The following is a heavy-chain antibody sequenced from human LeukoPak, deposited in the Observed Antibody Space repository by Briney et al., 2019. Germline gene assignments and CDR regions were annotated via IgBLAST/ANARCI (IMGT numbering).Heavy chain of an antibody. CDR1: GFTFTSSA. V-gene: IGHV1-58*02. CDR2: IVVGSGNT. D-gene: IGHD6-13*01. J-gene: IGHJ4*02. Sequence: SVKVSCKASGFTFTSSAMQWVRQARGQRLEWIGWIVVGSGNTNYAQKFQERVTITRDMSTSTAYMELSSLRSEDTAVYYCAADVYSSSWYGYWGQGTLVTVSS. CDR3: AADVYSSSWYGY.